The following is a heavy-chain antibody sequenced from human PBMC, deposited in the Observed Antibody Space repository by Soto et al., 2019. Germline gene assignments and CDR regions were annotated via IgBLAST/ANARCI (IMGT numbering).Heavy chain of an antibody. V-gene: IGHV4-39*01. J-gene: IGHJ6*02. CDR1: GGSISSSSHY. CDR2: FYSSGSS. CDR3: ASGNFYYYFGMDV. D-gene: IGHD1-7*01. Sequence: SETRSRTWTVSGGSISSSSHYWGWIRQPPGKVLEWIGSFYSSGSSYYNPSLKRRVTISVDTSKNQFSLKLGSVTAADTAVYYCASGNFYYYFGMDVWGQGTTVTVSS.